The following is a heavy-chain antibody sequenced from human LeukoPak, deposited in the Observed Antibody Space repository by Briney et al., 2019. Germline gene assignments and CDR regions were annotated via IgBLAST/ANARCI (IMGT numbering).Heavy chain of an antibody. CDR1: GFTFSSYW. Sequence: GGSLRLSCAASGFTFSSYWMSWVRQAPGKGLEWVAVISYDGSNKYYADSVKGRFTISRDNSKNTLYLQMNSLRAEDTAVYYCAKEGYNWNDKDMYYFDYWGQGTLVTVSS. CDR2: ISYDGSNK. D-gene: IGHD1-20*01. J-gene: IGHJ4*02. CDR3: AKEGYNWNDKDMYYFDY. V-gene: IGHV3-30*18.